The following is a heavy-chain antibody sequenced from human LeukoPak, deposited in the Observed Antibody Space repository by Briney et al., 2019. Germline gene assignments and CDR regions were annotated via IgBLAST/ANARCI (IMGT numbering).Heavy chain of an antibody. CDR1: GFTFSSYA. Sequence: GGSLRLSCAASGFTFSSYAMRWVRQAPGKGLEWVAVISYDGSNKYYADSVKGRFTISRDNSENTLYLQMNSLRAEDTAVYYCARDLLRIVDYWGQGTLVTVSS. CDR3: ARDLLRIVDY. D-gene: IGHD2-15*01. CDR2: ISYDGSNK. J-gene: IGHJ4*02. V-gene: IGHV3-30-3*01.